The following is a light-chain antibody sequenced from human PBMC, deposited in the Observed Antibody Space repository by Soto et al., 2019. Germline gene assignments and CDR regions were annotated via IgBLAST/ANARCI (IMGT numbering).Light chain of an antibody. V-gene: IGKV3-15*01. J-gene: IGKJ5*01. CDR1: QGIGST. CDR2: DAS. Sequence: EIVMTQSPATLSVSPGEGATLSCRASQGIGSTLAWYQHKPGQTPRLLIYDASTRATGVPARFSGSGSGTEFTLTINSLQSEDFAVYYCQQYGSSPPITFGQGTRLEIK. CDR3: QQYGSSPPIT.